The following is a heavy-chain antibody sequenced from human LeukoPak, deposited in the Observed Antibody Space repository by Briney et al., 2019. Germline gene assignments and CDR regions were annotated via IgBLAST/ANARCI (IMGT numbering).Heavy chain of an antibody. CDR2: ISWNSGSI. V-gene: IGHV3-9*01. Sequence: SGGSLRLSCAASGFTFDDYAMHWVRQAPGKGLEWVSGISWNSGSIGYADSVKGRFTISRDNAKNSLYLQMNSLRAEDTALYYCAKDLRRYSSSWYYFDYWGQGTLVTVSS. CDR3: AKDLRRYSSSWYYFDY. CDR1: GFTFDDYA. D-gene: IGHD6-13*01. J-gene: IGHJ4*02.